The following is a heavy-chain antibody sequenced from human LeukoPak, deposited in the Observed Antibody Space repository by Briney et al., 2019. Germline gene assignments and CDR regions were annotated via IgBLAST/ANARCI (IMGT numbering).Heavy chain of an antibody. CDR1: GYTFTSYD. CDR3: ARGHQGYSYGPHYYYYGMDV. Sequence: GASVKVSCKASGYTFTSYDINWVRQATGQGLEWMGWMNPNSGNTGYAQKFQGRVTMTRNTSISTAYMELSSLRSEDTAVYYCARGHQGYSYGPHYYYYGMDVWGQGTTVTVSS. J-gene: IGHJ6*02. D-gene: IGHD5-18*01. V-gene: IGHV1-8*01. CDR2: MNPNSGNT.